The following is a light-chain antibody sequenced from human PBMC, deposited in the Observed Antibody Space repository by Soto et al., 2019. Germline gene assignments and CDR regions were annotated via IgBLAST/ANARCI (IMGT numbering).Light chain of an antibody. Sequence: DIQMTQSPSSLSASVGDSVTITCPASQSISSYLNWYQQKPGKAPKLMIYAASSLQSGVPSRFSGSRSGTDCTLTISSLQPEDVATYYCQQSYSTPRTLGQGTKVDIK. V-gene: IGKV1-39*01. J-gene: IGKJ1*01. CDR1: QSISSY. CDR2: AAS. CDR3: QQSYSTPRT.